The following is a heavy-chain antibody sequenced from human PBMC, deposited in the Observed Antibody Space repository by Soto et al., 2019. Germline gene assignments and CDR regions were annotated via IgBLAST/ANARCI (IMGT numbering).Heavy chain of an antibody. CDR1: GDSISSVSHY. CDR2: MFYTGSS. CDR3: ARHINWNYQVDP. V-gene: IGHV4-39*01. J-gene: IGHJ5*02. D-gene: IGHD1-7*01. Sequence: PSETLSLTCVVSGDSISSVSHYWGWLRQPPGKGLEWIGSMFYTGSSYYSPSLKSRVTMSLDTSRNEFSLQLSSVTAADTAVYYCARHINWNYQVDPWGQGSLVTVSS.